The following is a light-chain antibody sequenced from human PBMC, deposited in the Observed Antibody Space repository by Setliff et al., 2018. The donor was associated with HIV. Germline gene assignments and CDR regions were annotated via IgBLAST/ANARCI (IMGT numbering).Light chain of an antibody. CDR3: LLYYGGAPPWV. V-gene: IGLV7-43*01. Sequence: QAVVTQEPSLTVSPGGTVTLTCASTTGAVTSTHNPYWFQRKPGQAPRTLIYGASNKHSWTPARFSGFLLGDKAALTLSGVQPEDEAEYYCLLYYGGAPPWVFGGGTKVTVL. CDR2: GAS. CDR1: TGAVTSTHN. J-gene: IGLJ3*02.